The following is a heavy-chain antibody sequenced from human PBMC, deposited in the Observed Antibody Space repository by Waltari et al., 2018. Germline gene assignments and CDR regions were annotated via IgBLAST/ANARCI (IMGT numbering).Heavy chain of an antibody. D-gene: IGHD6-13*01. CDR3: ARETYSSRALDN. V-gene: IGHV3-30*04. CDR1: GFTFSSYT. J-gene: IGHJ4*02. CDR2: ILFDVSTK. Sequence: QVQLVESGGGVVQPGGSLRLSCAASGFTFSSYTMHWVRQAPGKGLEWVALILFDVSTKDYVDPVKGRFTISRDNSRNTVHLEMDNLRSDDTALYYCARETYSSRALDNWGQGTLVTVSS.